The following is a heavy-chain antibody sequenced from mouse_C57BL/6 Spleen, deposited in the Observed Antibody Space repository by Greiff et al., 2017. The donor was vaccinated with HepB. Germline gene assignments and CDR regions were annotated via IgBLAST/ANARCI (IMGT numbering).Heavy chain of an antibody. D-gene: IGHD2-4*01. V-gene: IGHV1-55*01. CDR1: GYTFTSYW. CDR2: IYPGSGST. CDR3: ASYDYEGRWFAY. J-gene: IGHJ3*01. Sequence: QVQLQQPGAELVKPGASVKMSCKASGYTFTSYWITWVKQRPGPGLEWIGDIYPGSGSTNYNEKFKSKATLTVDTSSSTAYMQLSSLTYEDSAVYYCASYDYEGRWFAYWGQGTLVTVSA.